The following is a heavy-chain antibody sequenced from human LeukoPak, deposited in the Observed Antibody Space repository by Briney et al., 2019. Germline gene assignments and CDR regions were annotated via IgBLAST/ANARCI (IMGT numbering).Heavy chain of an antibody. J-gene: IGHJ5*02. V-gene: IGHV1-8*03. CDR2: MNPNSGNT. Sequence: GASVKVSCKASGYTFTSYDINWVRQATGQGLKWREGMNPNSGNTGYAQKFHGRVTITRNTSISTAYMELSSLRSEDTAVYYCARGLIYPAWSRAWFDPRGQGTLVTVSS. CDR3: ARGLIYPAWSRAWFDP. D-gene: IGHD2-2*02. CDR1: GYTFTSYD.